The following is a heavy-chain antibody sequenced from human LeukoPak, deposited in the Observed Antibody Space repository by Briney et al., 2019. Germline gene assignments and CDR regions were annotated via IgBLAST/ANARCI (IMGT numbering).Heavy chain of an antibody. Sequence: GGSLRLSCAASGFTFSSYWMSWVRQAPGKGLEWVANIKQDGSEKYYVDSVKGRFTISRDNAKNSLYLQTNSLRAEDTAVYYCARDTPYGDFLFDYWGQGTLVTVSS. V-gene: IGHV3-7*03. CDR1: GFTFSSYW. J-gene: IGHJ4*02. D-gene: IGHD4-17*01. CDR2: IKQDGSEK. CDR3: ARDTPYGDFLFDY.